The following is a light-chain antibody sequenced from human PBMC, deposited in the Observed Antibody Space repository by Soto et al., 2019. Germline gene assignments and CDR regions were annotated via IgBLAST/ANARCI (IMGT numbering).Light chain of an antibody. J-gene: IGKJ5*01. CDR1: QGIRNL. CDR3: QQSYSTRIT. V-gene: IGKV1D-16*01. Sequence: DIQMTQSPSSLSASVGDRVTITCRASQGIRNLLVWYQQKPEKAPKSLIYGTSNLESGVPSRFSGSGSGTDYTLTISSLQPEDFATYYCQQSYSTRITFGQGTRLEIK. CDR2: GTS.